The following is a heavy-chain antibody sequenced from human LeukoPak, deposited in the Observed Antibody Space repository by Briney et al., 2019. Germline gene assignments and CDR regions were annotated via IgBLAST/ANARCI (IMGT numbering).Heavy chain of an antibody. Sequence: GGSLRLSCAASGFTFSGSGMHWVRQAPGKGLEWVAFIRYHGSDKFYADSVKGRFTISRDNSKNTLYLQMNSLRAEDTAVYYCARGGTVEMARINGYDAFDIWGQGTMVTVSS. J-gene: IGHJ3*02. CDR3: ARGGTVEMARINGYDAFDI. CDR2: IRYHGSDK. D-gene: IGHD5-24*01. CDR1: GFTFSGSG. V-gene: IGHV3-30*02.